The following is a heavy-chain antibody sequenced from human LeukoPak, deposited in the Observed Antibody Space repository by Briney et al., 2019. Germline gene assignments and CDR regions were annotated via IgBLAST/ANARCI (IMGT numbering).Heavy chain of an antibody. J-gene: IGHJ3*02. D-gene: IGHD6-19*01. V-gene: IGHV1-2*04. CDR1: GYTFTGYY. CDR2: INPNSGGT. CDR3: ARAASPAVAGPTDAFDI. Sequence: ASVKVSCKASGYTFTGYYMHWVRQAPGQGLEWMGWINPNSGGTNYAQKFQGWVTMTRDTSISTAYMELSRLRSDDTAVYYCARAASPAVAGPTDAFDIWGQGTTVTVSS.